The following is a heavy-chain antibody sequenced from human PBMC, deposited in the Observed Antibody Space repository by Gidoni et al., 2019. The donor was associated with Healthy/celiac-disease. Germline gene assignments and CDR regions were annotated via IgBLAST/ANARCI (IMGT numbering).Heavy chain of an antibody. J-gene: IGHJ4*02. D-gene: IGHD6-19*01. CDR2: ISWNSVSI. V-gene: IGHV3-9*01. CDR1: GFTFADYA. Sequence: EVQLVESGGGWLQPGRSLRLPCAASGFTFADYAMHWVRQAPGKGLAWVSGISWNSVSIGYADSVKGRFTISRDNAKNSLYLQMNSLRAEDTALYYCAKIAVAGRRGAFDYWGQGTLVTVSS. CDR3: AKIAVAGRRGAFDY.